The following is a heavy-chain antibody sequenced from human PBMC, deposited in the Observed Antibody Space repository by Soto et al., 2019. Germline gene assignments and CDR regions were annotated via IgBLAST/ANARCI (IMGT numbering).Heavy chain of an antibody. J-gene: IGHJ4*02. CDR1: GFTFDDYT. D-gene: IGHD6-19*01. V-gene: IGHV3-43*01. CDR2: ISWDGTTT. CDR3: AKANSHDTGWYLPPQF. Sequence: GGSLRLSCAASGFTFDDYTMHWVRQAPGKSLEWVSLISWDGTTTYYTDSVKGRFTISRDNSKNSLFLQMNSLRTEDTALYVCAKANSHDTGWYLPPQFWGQGTLVTVSS.